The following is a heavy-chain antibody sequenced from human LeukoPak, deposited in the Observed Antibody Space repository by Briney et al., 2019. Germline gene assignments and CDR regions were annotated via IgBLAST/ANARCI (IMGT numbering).Heavy chain of an antibody. CDR2: ISGSGGRA. V-gene: IGHV3-23*01. D-gene: IGHD6-13*01. CDR3: AKDGSGSWMYYFDY. Sequence: GGSLRLSCAASGFTFNIYSMNWVRQAPGKGLEWVSAISGSGGRAYYADSVKGRFTISRDISKNTLYLQMNSLRAEDTAVYYCAKDGSGSWMYYFDYWGQGTLVTVSS. J-gene: IGHJ4*02. CDR1: GFTFNIYS.